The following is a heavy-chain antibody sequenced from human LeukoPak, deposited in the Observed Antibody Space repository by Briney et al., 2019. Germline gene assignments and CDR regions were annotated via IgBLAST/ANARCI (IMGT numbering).Heavy chain of an antibody. CDR3: AREGNYYFDH. CDR1: GFTFSTNA. CDR2: ISGSGSTI. Sequence: AGGSLRLSCAASGFTFSTNAMAWVRQAPGKGLEWVSYISGSGSTIYYADSVKGRFTISRDNAKNSLILQMNSLRAEDTAVYYCAREGNYYFDHWGQGTLVTVSS. J-gene: IGHJ4*02. D-gene: IGHD1-7*01. V-gene: IGHV3-48*03.